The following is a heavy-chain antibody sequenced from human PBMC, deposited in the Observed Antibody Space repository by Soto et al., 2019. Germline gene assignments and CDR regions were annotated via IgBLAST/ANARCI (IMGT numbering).Heavy chain of an antibody. J-gene: IGHJ4*02. CDR2: ISSSGGSA. Sequence: EVQLLESGGGLVQPGGSLRLSCAASGFTFSSYGMSWVRQAPGKGLEWVSAISSSGGSAYYADSVKGRFTISRDNSKNTLYLQMNSLRDEDTAVYYFERGATSPSFWGQGTLVTVSS. V-gene: IGHV3-23*01. CDR1: GFTFSSYG. CDR3: ERGATSPSF.